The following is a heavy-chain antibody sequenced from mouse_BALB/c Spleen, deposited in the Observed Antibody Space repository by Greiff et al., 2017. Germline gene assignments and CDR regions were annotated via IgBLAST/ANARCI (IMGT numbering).Heavy chain of an antibody. D-gene: IGHD2-3*01. CDR3: ARCDGYLAWFAY. V-gene: IGHV14-3*02. Sequence: VQLQQSGAELVKPGASVKLSCTASGFNIKDTYMHWVKQRPEQGLEWIGRIDPANGNTKYDPKFQGKATITADTSSNTAYLQLSSLTSEDTAVYYCARCDGYLAWFAYWGEGTLVTVSA. J-gene: IGHJ3*01. CDR2: IDPANGNT. CDR1: GFNIKDTY.